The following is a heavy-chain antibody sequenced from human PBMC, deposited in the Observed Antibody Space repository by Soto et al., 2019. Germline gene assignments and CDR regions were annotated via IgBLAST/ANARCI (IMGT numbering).Heavy chain of an antibody. Sequence: ASVKVSCKTSGYHFTAYGLAWLRQAPGQRPEWMGWVSTNNADTNYAEKFQGRVTMTTDKSTTTTYMELRSLRSDDTAVYYCARELNKDSRAYYPFAYWGQGTLVTVSS. J-gene: IGHJ4*02. CDR2: VSTNNADT. CDR3: ARELNKDSRAYYPFAY. CDR1: GYHFTAYG. D-gene: IGHD3-22*01. V-gene: IGHV1-18*01.